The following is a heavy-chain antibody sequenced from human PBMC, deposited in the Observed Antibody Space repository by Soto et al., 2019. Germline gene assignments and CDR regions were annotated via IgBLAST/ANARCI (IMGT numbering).Heavy chain of an antibody. CDR2: ISHSGST. J-gene: IGHJ4*02. CDR1: GGSISSGGHS. D-gene: IGHD6-19*01. V-gene: IGHV4-30-2*01. Sequence: QLQLQESGSGLVKPSQTLSLTCAVSGGSISSGGHSWSWIRQPPGKGLEWIGYISHSGSTYYNPSPKRRVTQSVDRSKNPFSLKLRSVTAADAAVYYSARGGLLPDYWGQGTLVTVSS. CDR3: ARGGLLPDY.